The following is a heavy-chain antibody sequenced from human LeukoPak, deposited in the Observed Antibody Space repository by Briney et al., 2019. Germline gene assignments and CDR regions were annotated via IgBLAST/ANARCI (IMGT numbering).Heavy chain of an antibody. J-gene: IGHJ4*02. CDR3: ARTGYASGWYLSFFDY. D-gene: IGHD6-19*01. CDR2: LNPSSGDA. Sequence: ASVKVSCKASGYTFTDYYIHGVRQAPGQGLEWMGRLNPSSGDAIYAPRFQGRVTMTRDTSISTAYLDLRNLRSDDSAIFYCARTGYASGWYLSFFDYWGRGTLVSVSS. CDR1: GYTFTDYY. V-gene: IGHV1-2*06.